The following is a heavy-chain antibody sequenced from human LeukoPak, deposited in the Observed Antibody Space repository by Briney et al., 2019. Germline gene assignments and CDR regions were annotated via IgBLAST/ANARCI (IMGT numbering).Heavy chain of an antibody. CDR2: VNTDSGNP. CDR3: AREILRFDI. Sequence: GASVKVSCKASGYSYNSQGMNWVRQAPGQGLEWMGWVNTDSGNPTYAQGFTGRFVFSLDSSVSTAYLQISNLMPEDTAKYYCAREILRFDIWGQGTMVTVSS. J-gene: IGHJ3*02. CDR1: GYSYNSQG. V-gene: IGHV7-4-1*02.